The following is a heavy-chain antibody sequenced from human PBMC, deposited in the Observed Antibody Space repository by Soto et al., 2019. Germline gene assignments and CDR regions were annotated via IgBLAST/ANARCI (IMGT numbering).Heavy chain of an antibody. J-gene: IGHJ5*02. Sequence: GGSLRLSCAASGFTFSSYAMSWFRQAPGKGLEWVSAISGSGGSTYYADSVKGRFTISRDNSKNTLYLQMNSLRAEDTAVYYCAKGIESYDFWSGYYEGNWFDPWGQGTLVTVSS. CDR1: GFTFSSYA. CDR3: AKGIESYDFWSGYYEGNWFDP. D-gene: IGHD3-3*01. V-gene: IGHV3-23*01. CDR2: ISGSGGST.